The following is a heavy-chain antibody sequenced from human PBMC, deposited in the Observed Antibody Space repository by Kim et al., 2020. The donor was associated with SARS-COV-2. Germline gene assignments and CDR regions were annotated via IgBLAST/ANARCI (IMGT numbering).Heavy chain of an antibody. V-gene: IGHV3-23*01. Sequence: VKGRFTISRDHSKNTRYLQMNSLWADDAAVYYCAKGAMQAYGSPDWFDPWGQGTLVTVSS. J-gene: IGHJ5*02. D-gene: IGHD3-10*01. CDR3: AKGAMQAYGSPDWFDP.